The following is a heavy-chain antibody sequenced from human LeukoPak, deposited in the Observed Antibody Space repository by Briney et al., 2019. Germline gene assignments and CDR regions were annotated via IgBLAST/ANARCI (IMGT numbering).Heavy chain of an antibody. CDR3: AKTSLSDPSGHYYYMDV. CDR1: GFTVSNKY. CDR2: IYSDGRT. J-gene: IGHJ6*03. D-gene: IGHD3-3*01. V-gene: IGHV3-53*05. Sequence: GGSLRLSCAASGFTVSNKYMTWVRQAPGKGLEWVSLIYSDGRTYYADSVKGRCTISRDNSQNTVSLQLNNLRIEDTALYYCAKTSLSDPSGHYYYMDVWGKGTTVTVSS.